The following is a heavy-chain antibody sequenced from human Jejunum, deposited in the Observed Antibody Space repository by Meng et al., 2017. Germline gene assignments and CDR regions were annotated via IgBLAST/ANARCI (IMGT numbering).Heavy chain of an antibody. CDR1: GGSITSHPYY. Sequence: QLQLQESGPGLVKPSETLYLTCTVAGGSITSHPYYWAWIRHPPGKGLEWIGSAYYSGSTYYNPSLRSRVTISVDTSKNQFSLRLSSVTASDTALYYCARNCTNTRCSHRGFDNWGQGSLVTVSS. V-gene: IGHV4-39*01. D-gene: IGHD2-2*01. CDR2: AYYSGST. CDR3: ARNCTNTRCSHRGFDN. J-gene: IGHJ4*02.